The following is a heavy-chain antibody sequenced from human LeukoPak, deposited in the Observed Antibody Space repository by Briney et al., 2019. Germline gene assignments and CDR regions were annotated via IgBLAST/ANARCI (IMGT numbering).Heavy chain of an antibody. J-gene: IGHJ4*02. Sequence: SETPSLTCTVSGGSISSYYWSWIRQPPGKGLEWIGYIYYSGSTNYNPSLKSRVTISVDTSKNQLSLKLSSVTAADTAVYHCAAGQQWLVYDYWGQGTLVNVYS. V-gene: IGHV4-59*01. CDR3: AAGQQWLVYDY. CDR1: GGSISSYY. D-gene: IGHD6-19*01. CDR2: IYYSGST.